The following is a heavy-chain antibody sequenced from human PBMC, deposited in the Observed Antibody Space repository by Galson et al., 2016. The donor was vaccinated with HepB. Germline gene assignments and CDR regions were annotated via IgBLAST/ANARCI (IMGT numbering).Heavy chain of an antibody. CDR2: TFYRSTWEN. CDR1: GDSVYNNGAA. J-gene: IGHJ6*02. Sequence: CAISGDSVYNNGAAWVWIRQSPSRGLEWLGRTFYRSTWENHYAGAVKSRITISPDTSRNQFSLNLNSVTPEDTAVYYCARAVMLGRGMDVWGQGTTVTVSS. D-gene: IGHD3-10*01. CDR3: ARAVMLGRGMDV. V-gene: IGHV6-1*01.